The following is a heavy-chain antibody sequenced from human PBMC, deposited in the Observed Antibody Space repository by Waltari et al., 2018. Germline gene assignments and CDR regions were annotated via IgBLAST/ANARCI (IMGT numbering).Heavy chain of an antibody. D-gene: IGHD3-10*01. V-gene: IGHV2-70*01. J-gene: IGHJ4*02. Sequence: QVTLRESGPALVKPTQTLTLTCRFSGFSLNTREMCVSWIRQPPGKALEWLALIDGNDNKYYRLLLRTRLTLSKDTSRNQVVLTMTNMDPVDTGTYYCVQTDGRFGELYDFDYWGQGTLITVSS. CDR1: GFSLNTREMC. CDR3: VQTDGRFGELYDFDY. CDR2: IDGNDNK.